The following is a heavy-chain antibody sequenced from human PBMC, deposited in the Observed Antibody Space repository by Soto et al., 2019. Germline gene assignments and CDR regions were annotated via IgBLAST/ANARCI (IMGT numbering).Heavy chain of an antibody. V-gene: IGHV3-23*01. D-gene: IGHD4-4*01. CDR2: ISVSGDTT. CDR1: GFTFSSFA. Sequence: EVQLLESGGGLVQSGGSLRLSCAASGFTFSSFAMNWVRQAPGKGLEWVSTISVSGDTTTYADSVKGRFTISRDNSMDTLYLQMNGLRAEDTALYFCAKDGVGWVSTVSYFDSWGQGTGVTVSS. CDR3: AKDGVGWVSTVSYFDS. J-gene: IGHJ4*02.